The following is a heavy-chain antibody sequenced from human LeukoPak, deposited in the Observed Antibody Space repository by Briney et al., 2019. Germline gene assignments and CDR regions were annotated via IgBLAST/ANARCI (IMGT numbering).Heavy chain of an antibody. J-gene: IGHJ6*03. CDR1: GFTFSTYG. CDR3: AKLPQAGGDYYYIDV. V-gene: IGHV3-23*01. D-gene: IGHD6-19*01. Sequence: GGSLRLSCAASGFTFSTYGMSWVRQAPGKGLDWVSAISGNGDYTYYADSVRGRFTISRDNSGTTLFLQMNSLRAEDTALYYCAKLPQAGGDYYYIDVWGKGTTVTVSS. CDR2: ISGNGDYT.